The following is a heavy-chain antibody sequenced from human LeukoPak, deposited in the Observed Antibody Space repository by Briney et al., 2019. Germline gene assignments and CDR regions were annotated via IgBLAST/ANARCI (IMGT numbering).Heavy chain of an antibody. CDR1: AFTFSKVW. J-gene: IGHJ4*02. V-gene: IGHV3-7*01. Sequence: GGSLRLSCAASAFTFSKVWMNWVRQAPGKWLEWGANIKGDGSEKYYVDYVKGRFTITRDNAKNSLYLQMSSLRADDTAVYYCVSGHYNDYRSQGTLVTVSS. CDR2: IKGDGSEK. CDR3: VSGHYNDY.